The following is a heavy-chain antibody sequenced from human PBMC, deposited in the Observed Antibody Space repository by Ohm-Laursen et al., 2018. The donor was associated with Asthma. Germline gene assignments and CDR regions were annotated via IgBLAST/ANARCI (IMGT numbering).Heavy chain of an antibody. CDR3: TRGGHYGSYFDY. CDR1: GFTFSSYG. Sequence: SLRLSCSASGFTFSSYGMHWVRQAPGKGLEWVAIISYDGNNKYSADSVKGRFTIFRDNAKNTLYLQMNSLRAEDTAVYYCTRGGHYGSYFDYWGQGTLVTVSS. J-gene: IGHJ4*02. D-gene: IGHD4-17*01. V-gene: IGHV3-30*03. CDR2: ISYDGNNK.